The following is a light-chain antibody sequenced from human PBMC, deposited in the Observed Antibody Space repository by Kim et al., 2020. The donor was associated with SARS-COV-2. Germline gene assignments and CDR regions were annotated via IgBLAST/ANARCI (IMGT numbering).Light chain of an antibody. CDR2: KAS. Sequence: SSVGDRVSITCRASQSIYSYLAWYQQKPGNVPKILIYKASTLESGVPSRFSGSESGTEFTLTISSLQPDDFATYYCQQFYTYPITFGQGTRLEIK. CDR3: QQFYTYPIT. J-gene: IGKJ5*01. CDR1: QSIYSY. V-gene: IGKV1-5*03.